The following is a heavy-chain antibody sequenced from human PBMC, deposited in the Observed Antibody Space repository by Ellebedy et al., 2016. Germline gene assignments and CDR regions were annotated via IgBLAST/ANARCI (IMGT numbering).Heavy chain of an antibody. J-gene: IGHJ4*02. CDR1: GFSFNRHG. CDR2: INLDGSAI. D-gene: IGHD3-10*01. CDR3: ARDNYGSIDY. Sequence: GGSLRLSCAASGFSFNRHGIHWVRQAPGKGLVGVSQINLDGSAIIYADSVKGRFTISRDDTKNVLYLQMDSLRVEDTALYYCARDNYGSIDYWGQGTLVTVSS. V-gene: IGHV3-74*01.